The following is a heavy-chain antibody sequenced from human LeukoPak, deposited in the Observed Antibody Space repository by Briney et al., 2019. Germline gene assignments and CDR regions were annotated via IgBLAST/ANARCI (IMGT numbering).Heavy chain of an antibody. V-gene: IGHV4-39*07. J-gene: IGHJ6*03. D-gene: IGHD3-3*01. CDR3: ARALGRFLEWLPEGYYYYYMDV. CDR2: IYYSGST. CDR1: GGSISSSSYY. Sequence: PSETLSLTCTVSGGSISSSSYYWGWIRQPPGKGLEWIGRIYYSGSTYYNPSLKSRVTISVDTSKHQFSLKLSSVTAADTAVYYCARALGRFLEWLPEGYYYYYMDVWGKGTTVTVSS.